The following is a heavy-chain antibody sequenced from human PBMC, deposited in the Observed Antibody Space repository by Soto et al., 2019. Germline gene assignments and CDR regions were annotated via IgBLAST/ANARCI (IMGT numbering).Heavy chain of an antibody. CDR2: IKQDGSEK. D-gene: IGHD2-2*01. Sequence: GSLRLSCAASGFTFSSYWMSWVRQAPGKGLEWVANIKQDGSEKYYVDSVKGRFTISRDNAKNSLYLQMNSLRAEDTAVYYCARQPPGVVAYYMDVWGKGTTVTVSS. CDR3: ARQPPGVVAYYMDV. CDR1: GFTFSSYW. V-gene: IGHV3-7*01. J-gene: IGHJ6*03.